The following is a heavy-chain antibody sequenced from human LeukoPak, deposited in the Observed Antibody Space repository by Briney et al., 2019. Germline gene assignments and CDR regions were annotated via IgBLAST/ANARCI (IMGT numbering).Heavy chain of an antibody. J-gene: IGHJ4*02. Sequence: ASVKVSCKASGYTFTSYGISWVRQAPGQGLEWMGWISAYNGNTNYAQKLQGRVTMTTDTSTGTAYMELRSLRSDDTAVYYCARDLRGVSGGVYVYWGQGTLVTVSS. CDR1: GYTFTSYG. CDR3: ARDLRGVSGGVYVY. V-gene: IGHV1-18*01. D-gene: IGHD6-13*01. CDR2: ISAYNGNT.